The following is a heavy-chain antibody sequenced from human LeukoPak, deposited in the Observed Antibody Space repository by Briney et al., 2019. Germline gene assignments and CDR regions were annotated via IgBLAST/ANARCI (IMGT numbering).Heavy chain of an antibody. V-gene: IGHV4-59*11. D-gene: IGHD3-22*01. CDR3: ARLVDNDSSGYPDTFVM. Sequence: SETLSLTCTVSGGSISSHYWSWIRQPPGKGLEWIGYIYFSGRTQYNPSLRSRVTISVDTSENNFSLQLTSMTAADTAVYYCARLVDNDSSGYPDTFVMWGRGTVVTVSS. J-gene: IGHJ3*02. CDR1: GGSISSHY. CDR2: IYFSGRT.